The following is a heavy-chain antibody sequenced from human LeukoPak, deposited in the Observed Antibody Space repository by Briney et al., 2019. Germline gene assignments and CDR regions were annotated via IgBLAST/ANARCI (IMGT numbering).Heavy chain of an antibody. D-gene: IGHD3-22*01. J-gene: IGHJ4*02. CDR2: IYYGENT. Sequence: SETLSLTCTVSGGSISSGPYYWGWIRQPPGKGLEWIGNIYYGENTYYNPSLKSRVTISGDTSENQFSLGLSSVTAADTAVYYCARASYSYDISGWVPFDYWGQGTLVTVSS. V-gene: IGHV4-39*07. CDR3: ARASYSYDISGWVPFDY. CDR1: GGSISSGPYY.